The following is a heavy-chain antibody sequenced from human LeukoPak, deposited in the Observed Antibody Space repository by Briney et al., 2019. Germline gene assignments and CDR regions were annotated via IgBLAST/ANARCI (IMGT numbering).Heavy chain of an antibody. V-gene: IGHV3-48*01. J-gene: IGHJ3*02. CDR3: ARDELRGGPRGDDFDI. Sequence: GGSLRLSCAASGFTFSSYSMNWVRQPRRRGLEWVSYISASSTNIYYTDSVKGRFTISRDNAKSSLYLQMDSMSAEDTAVYYGARDELRGGPRGDDFDIWGQGTMVIVSS. CDR1: GFTFSSYS. CDR2: ISASSTNI. D-gene: IGHD3-10*01.